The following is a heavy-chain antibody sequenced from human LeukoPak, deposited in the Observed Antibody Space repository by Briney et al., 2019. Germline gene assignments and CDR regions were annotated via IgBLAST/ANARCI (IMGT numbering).Heavy chain of an antibody. CDR2: IKQDGGEK. CDR1: GFTFSSYW. CDR3: AKDLEDIVVVPAAAYYFDY. V-gene: IGHV3-7*03. J-gene: IGHJ4*02. D-gene: IGHD2-2*01. Sequence: GGSLRLSCAASGFTFSSYWMSWVRQAPGKGLEWVANIKQDGGEKYYVDSVKGRFTMSRDNAKNSVYLEMNSLRAEDTAVYYCAKDLEDIVVVPAAAYYFDYWGQGTLVTVSS.